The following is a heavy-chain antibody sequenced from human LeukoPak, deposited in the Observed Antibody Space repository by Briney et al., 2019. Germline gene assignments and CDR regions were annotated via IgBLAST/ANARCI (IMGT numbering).Heavy chain of an antibody. Sequence: GGSLRLSCAASGFTFSGYGMHWVRQAPGKGLEWVAYIRYDESYQYYVDSVRGPFTISRDNSKNMLFLQMNSLGAEDTAVYYCAAIAAAALYWGQGTQVTVSS. CDR1: GFTFSGYG. CDR2: IRYDESYQ. J-gene: IGHJ4*02. D-gene: IGHD6-25*01. CDR3: AAIAAAALY. V-gene: IGHV3-30*02.